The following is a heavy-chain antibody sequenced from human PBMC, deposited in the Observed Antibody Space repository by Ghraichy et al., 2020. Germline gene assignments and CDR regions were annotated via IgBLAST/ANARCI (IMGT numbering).Heavy chain of an antibody. CDR3: ARRNSGTYVGWFDP. D-gene: IGHD3-10*01. V-gene: IGHV4-59*08. J-gene: IGHJ5*02. CDR2: IYYSGTT. CDR1: GGSMNTYY. Sequence: SETLSLTCTVSGGSMNTYYWSWIRQAPGKGLEWIGYIYYSGTTNYIPSLKSRLTISIDTSKNQFSLKLSSVTAADTAVYYCARRNSGTYVGWFDPWGQGSLVTVSS.